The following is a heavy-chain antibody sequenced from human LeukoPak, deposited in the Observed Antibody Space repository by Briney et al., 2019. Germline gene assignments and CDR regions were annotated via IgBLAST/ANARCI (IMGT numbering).Heavy chain of an antibody. CDR1: GFTFSIYG. CDR2: ISESGGRT. D-gene: IGHD5-24*01. Sequence: PGGSLRLSCAASGFTFSIYGMSWVRQAPGKGLEWVSFISESGGRTYYPDSVKGRFTISRDNSRNTLYLQMNSLRAEDTAVYYCAKDGLRWLQLSGGGNGVPYYFDYWGQGTLVTVSS. J-gene: IGHJ4*02. V-gene: IGHV3-23*01. CDR3: AKDGLRWLQLSGGGNGVPYYFDY.